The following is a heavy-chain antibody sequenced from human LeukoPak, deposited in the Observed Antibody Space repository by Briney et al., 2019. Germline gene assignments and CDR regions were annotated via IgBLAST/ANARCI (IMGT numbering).Heavy chain of an antibody. CDR1: GYSISSGYF. CDR3: ARGPPRRYSSSSVLRWFDP. V-gene: IGHV4-38-2*02. D-gene: IGHD6-6*01. CDR2: IYQSETA. J-gene: IGHJ5*02. Sequence: PSETLSLTCTVSGYSISSGYFWGWMRQPPGKGLEWIGSIYQSETAHYNPSLKSRVTISVDTSKNQFSLKLRSVMAADTAVYYCARGPPRRYSSSSVLRWFDPWGQGTLVTVSS.